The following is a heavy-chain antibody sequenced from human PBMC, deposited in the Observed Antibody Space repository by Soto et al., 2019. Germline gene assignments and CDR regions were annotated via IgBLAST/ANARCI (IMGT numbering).Heavy chain of an antibody. CDR1: GYNFPTYG. V-gene: IGHV1-18*01. CDR2: INAFNDRT. CDR3: AREGDYGAYWVY. D-gene: IGHD4-17*01. Sequence: QVLLVQSGSEVKKPGASVKVSCMASGYNFPTYGITWLRQAPGQGLEWMGWINAFNDRTHYAQNLQDRLTVTTDLSTSTAYLELRSLTSDDTAVYYCAREGDYGAYWVYWGQGTLVTVSS. J-gene: IGHJ4*02.